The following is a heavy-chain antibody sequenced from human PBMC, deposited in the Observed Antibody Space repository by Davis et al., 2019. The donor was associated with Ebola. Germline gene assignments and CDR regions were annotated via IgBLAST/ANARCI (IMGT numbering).Heavy chain of an antibody. CDR3: ARVPEWLVNWFDP. D-gene: IGHD6-19*01. Sequence: ASVKVSCKASGYTFTSYGISWVRQAPGQGLEWMGWMNPNSGNTGYAQKLQGRVTMTTDTSTSTAYMELRSLRSDDTAVYYCARVPEWLVNWFDPWGQGTLVTVSS. CDR1: GYTFTSYG. CDR2: MNPNSGNT. J-gene: IGHJ5*02. V-gene: IGHV1-18*04.